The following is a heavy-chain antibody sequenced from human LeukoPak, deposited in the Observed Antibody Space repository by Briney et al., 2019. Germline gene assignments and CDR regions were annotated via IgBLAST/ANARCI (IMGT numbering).Heavy chain of an antibody. CDR1: GGSISSSSYY. D-gene: IGHD2-15*01. Sequence: SETLSLTCTVSGGSISSSSYYWGWIRQPPGKGLEWIVSIYYSGSTYYNPSLKSRVTISVDTSKNQFSLKLSSVTAADTAVYYCARGFGYCSGGSCRTYYYFDYWGQGTLVTVSS. V-gene: IGHV4-39*07. CDR3: ARGFGYCSGGSCRTYYYFDY. J-gene: IGHJ4*02. CDR2: IYYSGST.